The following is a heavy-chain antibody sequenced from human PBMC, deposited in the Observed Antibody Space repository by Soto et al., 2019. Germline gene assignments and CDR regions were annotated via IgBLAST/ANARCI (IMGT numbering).Heavy chain of an antibody. J-gene: IGHJ4*02. CDR2: IYRGGST. CDR3: ASTHYEIVTGYRPLDY. Sequence: VGSLRLSCAACGVNVSSNYMSWVRQAPGKGLEWVSVIYRGGSTYYADSVKGRFTISRHNSKNTLYLQMNSLRADDTAVYYCASTHYEIVTGYRPLDYWGQGTLVTVSS. D-gene: IGHD3-9*01. V-gene: IGHV3-53*04. CDR1: GVNVSSNY.